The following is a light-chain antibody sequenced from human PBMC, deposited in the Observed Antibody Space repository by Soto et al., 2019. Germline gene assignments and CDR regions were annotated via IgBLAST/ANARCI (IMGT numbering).Light chain of an antibody. CDR1: QGIHSW. CDR3: QQANSFPPIT. J-gene: IGKJ5*01. Sequence: DIQMTQWPSSVYTSXVDRVTITXXXSQGIHSWLAWYQQKPGKAPKLLIYGATTLQNGVPSRFSGSGSGTDFTLTISNLQAEDFATYYCQQANSFPPITFGQGTRLEIK. CDR2: GAT. V-gene: IGKV1D-12*01.